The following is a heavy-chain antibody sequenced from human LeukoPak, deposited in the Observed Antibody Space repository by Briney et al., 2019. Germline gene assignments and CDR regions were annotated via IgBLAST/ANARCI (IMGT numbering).Heavy chain of an antibody. D-gene: IGHD5-18*01. Sequence: GGSLRLSCEASGFTFSSYAMSWVRQAPGKGLEWVSGISGSVGYTYYADSVKGRFTISRDNAKNSLYLQMNSLRDEDTAVYYCARVRYSYGYAFDYWGQGTLVTVSS. CDR3: ARVRYSYGYAFDY. V-gene: IGHV3-23*01. CDR2: ISGSVGYT. J-gene: IGHJ4*02. CDR1: GFTFSSYA.